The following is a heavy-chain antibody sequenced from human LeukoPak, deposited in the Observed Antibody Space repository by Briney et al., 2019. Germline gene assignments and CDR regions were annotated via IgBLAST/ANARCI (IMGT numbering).Heavy chain of an antibody. CDR2: IYTSGST. V-gene: IGHV4-4*07. D-gene: IGHD3-22*01. CDR1: GGSISSYY. J-gene: IGHJ3*02. CDR3: AMEYYYDSSGYSQARSNDAFDI. Sequence: SETLSLTCTVSGGSISSYYWSWIRQPAGKGLEWIGRIYTSGSTNYNPSLKSRVTMSVDTSKNQFSLKLSSVTAADTAVYYCAMEYYYDSSGYSQARSNDAFDIWGQGTVVIVSS.